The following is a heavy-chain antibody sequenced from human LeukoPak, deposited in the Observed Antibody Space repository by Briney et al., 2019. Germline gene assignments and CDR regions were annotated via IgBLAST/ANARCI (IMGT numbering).Heavy chain of an antibody. D-gene: IGHD3-16*01. Sequence: SETLSLTCAVYGGSFSGYYWSWIRQPPGKGLEWIGEINHSGSTNYNPSLKSRVTISVDTSKNQFSLKLSSVTAADTAVYYCAIVGGSIDYWGQGTLVTVSS. CDR1: GGSFSGYY. J-gene: IGHJ4*02. CDR3: AIVGGSIDY. CDR2: INHSGST. V-gene: IGHV4-34*01.